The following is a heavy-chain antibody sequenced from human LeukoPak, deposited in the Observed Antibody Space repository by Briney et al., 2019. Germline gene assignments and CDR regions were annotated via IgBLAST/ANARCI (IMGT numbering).Heavy chain of an antibody. CDR2: MSAYNDRT. Sequence: GGSLRLSCAASGFTFSNTAMSWVRQAPGKGLEWVATMSAYNDRTHYADSVRGRFTVSRDNSKNTLSLQMNSLREDDTAVYYCAQELSDIFVVRTDSWGQGTLVTVSS. V-gene: IGHV3-23*01. D-gene: IGHD3-9*01. J-gene: IGHJ4*02. CDR1: GFTFSNTA. CDR3: AQELSDIFVVRTDS.